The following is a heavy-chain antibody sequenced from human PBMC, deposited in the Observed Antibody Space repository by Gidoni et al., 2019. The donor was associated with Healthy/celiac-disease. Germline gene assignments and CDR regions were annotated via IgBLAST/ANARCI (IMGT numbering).Heavy chain of an antibody. J-gene: IGHJ3*02. D-gene: IGHD3-22*01. CDR3: ARDLRNYYDSSGYYYGGDAFDI. CDR2: IYSGGST. Sequence: EVQLVESGGGLVQPGGSMRLSCAASGFTVSSNYMIWVRQAPGKGLEWVSVIYSGGSTYYADSVKGRFTISRDNSKNTLYLQMNSLRAEDTAVYYCARDLRNYYDSSGYYYGGDAFDIWGQGTMVTVSS. CDR1: GFTVSSNY. V-gene: IGHV3-66*01.